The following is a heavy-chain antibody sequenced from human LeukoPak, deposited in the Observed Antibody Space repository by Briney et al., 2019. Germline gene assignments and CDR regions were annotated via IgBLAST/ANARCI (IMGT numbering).Heavy chain of an antibody. CDR1: GGSISSSSYY. CDR3: ASRTGEYYDFWSGYQSYYYYYMDV. Sequence: PSETLSLTCTVSGGSISSSSYYWGWIRQPPGKGLEWIGSIYYRGSTYYNPSLKSRVTISVDTSKNQFSLKLSSVTAADTAVYYCASRTGEYYDFWSGYQSYYYYYMDVWGKGTTVTVPS. V-gene: IGHV4-39*07. CDR2: IYYRGST. J-gene: IGHJ6*03. D-gene: IGHD3-3*01.